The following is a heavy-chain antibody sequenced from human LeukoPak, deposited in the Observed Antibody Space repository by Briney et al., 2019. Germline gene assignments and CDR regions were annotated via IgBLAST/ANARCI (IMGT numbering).Heavy chain of an antibody. Sequence: SETLSLTCTVSGGSISSYYWSWIRQPPGKGLEWIGYIYYSGSTNYNPSLKSRVTISVDTSKNQFSLKLSSVTAADTAVYYCARERGSYGCYYYGMDVWGQGTTVTVSS. D-gene: IGHD5-18*01. CDR3: ARERGSYGCYYYGMDV. V-gene: IGHV4-59*01. CDR2: IYYSGST. CDR1: GGSISSYY. J-gene: IGHJ6*02.